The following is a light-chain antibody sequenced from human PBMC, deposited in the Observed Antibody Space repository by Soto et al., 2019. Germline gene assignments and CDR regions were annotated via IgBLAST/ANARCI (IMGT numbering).Light chain of an antibody. CDR2: DVS. Sequence: QSALTQPASVSGSPGQSITISCTGTNSDVGGYDYVSWYQHHPGTAPKIIIFDVSNRPSGISIRFSGAKSVNTASLTISGLQAEDEADYYCSSYASSSIVVFGGGTKLTVL. CDR3: SSYASSSIVV. J-gene: IGLJ2*01. V-gene: IGLV2-14*03. CDR1: NSDVGGYDY.